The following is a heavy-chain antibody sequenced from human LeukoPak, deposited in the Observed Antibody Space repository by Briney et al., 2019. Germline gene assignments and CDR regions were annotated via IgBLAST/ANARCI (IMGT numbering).Heavy chain of an antibody. CDR3: ARDGDGSGWSDY. CDR2: IYYSGCP. Sequence: SETLSLTCTVSGGSISSYYWSWIRQPPGKGLEWIGYIYYSGCPNYNPSLKSRVTISVDTSKNQFSLKLSSVTAVDTAVYYCARDGDGSGWSDYWGQGTLVTVSS. CDR1: GGSISSYY. J-gene: IGHJ4*02. D-gene: IGHD6-19*01. V-gene: IGHV4-59*01.